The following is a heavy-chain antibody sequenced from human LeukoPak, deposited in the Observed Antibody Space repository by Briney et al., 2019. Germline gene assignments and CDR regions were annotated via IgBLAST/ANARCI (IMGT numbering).Heavy chain of an antibody. Sequence: ASVKVSCKASGGTFSSYAISWVGQAPGQGLEWMGGIIPIFGTANYAQKFQGRVTITADKSTSTAYMELSSLRSEDTAVYYCARDQYSGSYYTYYYYYMDVWGKGTTVTVSS. CDR3: ARDQYSGSYYTYYYYYMDV. CDR2: IIPIFGTA. V-gene: IGHV1-69*06. J-gene: IGHJ6*03. CDR1: GGTFSSYA. D-gene: IGHD1-26*01.